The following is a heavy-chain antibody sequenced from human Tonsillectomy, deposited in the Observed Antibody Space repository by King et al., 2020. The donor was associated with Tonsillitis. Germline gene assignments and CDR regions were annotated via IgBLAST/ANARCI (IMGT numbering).Heavy chain of an antibody. CDR1: GYTFSTYY. CDR2: IYPDSGVT. D-gene: IGHD1-26*01. Sequence: QLVQSGAEVKKPGASVKVSCKTSGYTFSTYYMHWVRQAPGKGLEWMGEIYPDSGVTKYAQKFQDRVTMTRDTSIRTAYMELSRLRPDDTAVYCCARWDSQYHENFDYWGQGTLVTVSP. CDR3: ARWDSQYHENFDY. J-gene: IGHJ4*02. V-gene: IGHV1-2*02.